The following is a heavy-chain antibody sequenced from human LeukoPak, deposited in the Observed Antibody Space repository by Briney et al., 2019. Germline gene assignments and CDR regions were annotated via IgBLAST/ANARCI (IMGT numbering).Heavy chain of an antibody. Sequence: GRSLRLSCAASGFTFSSYGMHWVRQAPGKGLEWVAVISYDGSNKYYADSVKGRFTISRDNSKNTLYLQMNSLRAEDTAVYYCAKTLYYYYYYGMDVWGQGTTVTVSS. CDR1: GFTFSSYG. CDR3: AKTLYYYYYYGMDV. V-gene: IGHV3-30*18. CDR2: ISYDGSNK. J-gene: IGHJ6*02.